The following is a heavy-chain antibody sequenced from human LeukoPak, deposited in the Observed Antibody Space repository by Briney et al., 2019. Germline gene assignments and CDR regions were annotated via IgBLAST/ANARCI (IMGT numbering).Heavy chain of an antibody. Sequence: PGGSLRLSCAASGFTFSSYSMNWVRQAPGKGLEWVSSISSGSSYIYYADSVKGRFTISRDNAKNSLYLQMNSLRAEDTAVYYCARGSGSHGRDWFDPWGQGTLVTVSS. CDR1: GFTFSSYS. CDR3: ARGSGSHGRDWFDP. D-gene: IGHD1-26*01. J-gene: IGHJ5*02. V-gene: IGHV3-21*01. CDR2: ISSGSSYI.